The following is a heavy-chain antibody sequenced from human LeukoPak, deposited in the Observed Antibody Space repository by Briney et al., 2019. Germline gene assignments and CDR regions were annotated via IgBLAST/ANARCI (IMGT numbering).Heavy chain of an antibody. CDR1: GFIYSAYN. J-gene: IGHJ5*02. CDR3: ARGDDYLPFDH. D-gene: IGHD2/OR15-2a*01. Sequence: GESLRLSCAASGFIYSAYNMLWLRQAPRKGLEWVARISGSCFNYLIYADSVKGRFTVCRDNARKFLYLQMNSLRVEDTGVYYCARGDDYLPFDHWGQGNLVTVSS. CDR2: ISGSCFNYL. V-gene: IGHV3-21*01.